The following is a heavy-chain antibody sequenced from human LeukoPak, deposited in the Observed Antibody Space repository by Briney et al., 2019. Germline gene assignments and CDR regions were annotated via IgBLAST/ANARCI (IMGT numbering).Heavy chain of an antibody. Sequence: GGSLRLSCAASGFTFSTYWMAWVRQAPGKGLEWVPSISGTGTTIYSADSVRGRFTVSRDNARNSLFLHMNSLRAEDTAVYYCAVQITMIVVVPYFDYWGQGTLVTVSS. CDR2: ISGTGTTI. CDR3: AVQITMIVVVPYFDY. CDR1: GFTFSTYW. J-gene: IGHJ4*02. D-gene: IGHD3-22*01. V-gene: IGHV3-48*04.